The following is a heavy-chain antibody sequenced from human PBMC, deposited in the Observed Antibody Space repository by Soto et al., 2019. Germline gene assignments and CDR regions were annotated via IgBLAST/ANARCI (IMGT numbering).Heavy chain of an antibody. CDR1: GYTFTGYY. V-gene: IGHV1-2*04. D-gene: IGHD3-10*01. CDR3: ARGNLYYYGSGTSENWFDP. J-gene: IGHJ5*02. Sequence: ASVKVSCKASGYTFTGYYMHWVRQAPGQGLEWMGWINPNSGGTNYAQKFQGWVTMTRDTSISTAYMELSRLRSDDTAVYYCARGNLYYYGSGTSENWFDPWGQGTLVTVSS. CDR2: INPNSGGT.